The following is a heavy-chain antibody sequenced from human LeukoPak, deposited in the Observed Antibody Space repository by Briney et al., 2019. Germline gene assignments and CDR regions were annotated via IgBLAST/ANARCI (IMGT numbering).Heavy chain of an antibody. Sequence: SETLSLTCTVSGGSISSGGYYWSWIRQLPGKGLEWIGYIYYSGSTYYNPSLKSRVTISVDTSKNQFSLKLSSVTAADTAVYYCARGEYYDSSGYYHYWGQGTLVTVSS. V-gene: IGHV4-31*03. CDR2: IYYSGST. D-gene: IGHD3-22*01. CDR1: GGSISSGGYY. CDR3: ARGEYYDSSGYYHY. J-gene: IGHJ4*02.